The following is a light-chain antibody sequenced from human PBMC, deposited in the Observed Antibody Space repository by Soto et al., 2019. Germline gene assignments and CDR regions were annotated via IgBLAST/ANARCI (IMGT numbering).Light chain of an antibody. Sequence: EIVMTQSPATQSVSPGERASLSCRASQSVSSNLAWYQHKPGQSPRLLIYSASKRATGFPARFSGSGSGTEFTLTISSLQSEDFAVYYCQQYNDNWPTFGQGTKVDIK. CDR1: QSVSSN. CDR3: QQYNDNWPT. J-gene: IGKJ1*01. V-gene: IGKV3-15*01. CDR2: SAS.